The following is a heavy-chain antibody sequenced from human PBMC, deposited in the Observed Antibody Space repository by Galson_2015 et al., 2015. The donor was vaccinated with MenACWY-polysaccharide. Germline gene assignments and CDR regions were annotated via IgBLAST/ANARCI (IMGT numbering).Heavy chain of an antibody. CDR2: VRSGSSYI. Sequence: ALRLCCAASGVSFGVDSMSWVRQAAGKGLEWDSSVRSGSSYIYYADSVKGRFTISRDNAKNSLYLQMNSLRAEDTAVYYCARDSGSPFYYFDYWGQGTLVTVSS. D-gene: IGHD1-26*01. CDR3: ARDSGSPFYYFDY. V-gene: IGHV3-21*01. CDR1: GVSFGVDS. J-gene: IGHJ4*02.